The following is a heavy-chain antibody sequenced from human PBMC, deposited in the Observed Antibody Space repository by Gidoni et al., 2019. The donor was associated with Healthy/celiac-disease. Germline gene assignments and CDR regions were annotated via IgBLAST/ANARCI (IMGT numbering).Heavy chain of an antibody. CDR3: VLEGITMIVVGGNYYYGMDV. CDR2: IYPGDSDT. J-gene: IGHJ6*02. Sequence: EVQLVQSGAEVKKPGESLKISCKGSGYSFTSYWIGWVRQMPGKGLEWMGIIYPGDSDTRYSPSFQGQVTISADKSISTAYLQWSSLKASDTAMYYCVLEGITMIVVGGNYYYGMDVWGQGTTVTVPS. CDR1: GYSFTSYW. D-gene: IGHD3-22*01. V-gene: IGHV5-51*01.